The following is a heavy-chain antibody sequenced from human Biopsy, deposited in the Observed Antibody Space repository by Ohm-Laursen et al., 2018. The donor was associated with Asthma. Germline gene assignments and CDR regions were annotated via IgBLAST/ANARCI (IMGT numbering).Heavy chain of an antibody. CDR3: ARAVSSSSYWYFDL. Sequence: SVTLSLTWLVSGDAMSTSGSYWGWIRQSPGKGLEWIGSIYYSARTYYNPSLESRVTISADTSKNHFSLKVTPVTAADTAVYYCARAVSSSSYWYFDLWGRGDLVTVSS. CDR1: GDAMSTSGSY. D-gene: IGHD6-6*01. J-gene: IGHJ2*01. V-gene: IGHV4-39*02. CDR2: IYYSART.